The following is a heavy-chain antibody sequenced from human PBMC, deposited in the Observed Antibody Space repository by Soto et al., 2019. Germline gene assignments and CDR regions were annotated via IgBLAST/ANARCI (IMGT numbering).Heavy chain of an antibody. CDR2: ISFEGSNK. CDR1: GFNFSEYA. CDR3: AKDLATLVAGRFFGS. V-gene: IGHV3-30*18. Sequence: QVQLVESGGGVVQPGTSLRLSCAASGFNFSEYAMHWVRQAPGKGLEWLAIISFEGSNKYSADSVKGRFTISRDNSKNSLYLQMNSLRPEDTAVYYCAKDLATLVAGRFFGSWGQGTPVTVSS. D-gene: IGHD6-19*01. J-gene: IGHJ4*02.